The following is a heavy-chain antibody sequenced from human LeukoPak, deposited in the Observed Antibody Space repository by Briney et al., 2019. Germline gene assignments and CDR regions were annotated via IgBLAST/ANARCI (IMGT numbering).Heavy chain of an antibody. Sequence: GGSLRLFCAASGFTSSSYWMSWVRQAPGKGLEWVANIKQDRSEKYYVDSVKGRFTISRDNAKNSLYLQMNSLRAEDTAVYYCARKNRFWFDPWGQGTLVTVSS. D-gene: IGHD2/OR15-2a*01. CDR3: ARKNRFWFDP. CDR2: IKQDRSEK. V-gene: IGHV3-7*01. CDR1: GFTSSSYW. J-gene: IGHJ5*02.